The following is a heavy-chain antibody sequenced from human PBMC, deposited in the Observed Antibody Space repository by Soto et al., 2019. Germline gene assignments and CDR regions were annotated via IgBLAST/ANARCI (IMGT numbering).Heavy chain of an antibody. D-gene: IGHD3-9*01. CDR2: ISWNSDSI. CDR1: AFTFRNHA. Sequence: GGSLRLSCAASAFTFRNHAMHWVRQAPGKGLEWVSGISWNSDSIGYADSVKGRFTISRDNAKKSLYLQMNSLRAEDTALYYCASGRGYDILTGYYPYFDYWGQGTLVTISS. J-gene: IGHJ4*02. CDR3: ASGRGYDILTGYYPYFDY. V-gene: IGHV3-9*01.